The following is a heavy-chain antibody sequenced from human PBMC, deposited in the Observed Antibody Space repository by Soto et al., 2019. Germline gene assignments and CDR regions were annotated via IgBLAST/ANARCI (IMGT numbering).Heavy chain of an antibody. D-gene: IGHD1-1*01. Sequence: QVQLVQSGAEVKKPGSSVKVSCKASGGTFSSYAISWVRQAPGQGLEWLGGIIPIFGTANYAQKFQGRVTITADESTSTAYMELSSLRSEDTAVYYCAGARYNWKDCFYYSYGMDVWGQGTTVTASS. V-gene: IGHV1-69*01. CDR1: GGTFSSYA. J-gene: IGHJ6*02. CDR3: AGARYNWKDCFYYSYGMDV. CDR2: IIPIFGTA.